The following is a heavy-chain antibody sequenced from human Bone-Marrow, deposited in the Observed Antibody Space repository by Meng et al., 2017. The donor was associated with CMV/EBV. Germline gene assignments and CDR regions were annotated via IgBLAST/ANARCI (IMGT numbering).Heavy chain of an antibody. V-gene: IGHV1-18*01. D-gene: IGHD2/OR15-2a*01. J-gene: IGHJ4*02. CDR3: VRDRRLYFLMGEYYLDH. CDR1: TLSNNG. Sequence: TLSNNGVTWVRQAPGQGLELVGWISGYDSDTKYVQKFQGRVTLTADTSTNTAYLELRTLRSDDTAVYYCVRDRRLYFLMGEYYLDHWGQGTLVTVSS. CDR2: ISGYDSDT.